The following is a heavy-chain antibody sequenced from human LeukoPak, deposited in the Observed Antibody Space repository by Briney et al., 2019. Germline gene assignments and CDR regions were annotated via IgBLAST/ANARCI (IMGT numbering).Heavy chain of an antibody. CDR2: ISGSGGST. D-gene: IGHD2-21*01. J-gene: IGHJ2*01. V-gene: IGHV3-23*01. Sequence: GGSLRLSCAASGFTFFSYPMNWFRQAPGKGLEWVSAISGSGGSTYYADSVKGRLTISRDNPKHTLYLQMNSLRAEDTAVYYCARDGEPRLDWYFDLWGRGTLVTVSS. CDR3: ARDGEPRLDWYFDL. CDR1: GFTFFSYP.